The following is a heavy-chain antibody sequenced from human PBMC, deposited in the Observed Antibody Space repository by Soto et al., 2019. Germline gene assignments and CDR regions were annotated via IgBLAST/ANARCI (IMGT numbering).Heavy chain of an antibody. Sequence: VASVKVSCKASGYTFTGYYMHWVRQAPGQGLEWMGWINPNSGGTNYAQKFQGRVTMTRDTSISTAYMELSRLRSDDTAVYYCARDNFDWSDNYYYYYGMDVWGQGTTVTVSS. CDR1: GYTFTGYY. J-gene: IGHJ6*02. D-gene: IGHD3-9*01. CDR3: ARDNFDWSDNYYYYYGMDV. V-gene: IGHV1-2*02. CDR2: INPNSGGT.